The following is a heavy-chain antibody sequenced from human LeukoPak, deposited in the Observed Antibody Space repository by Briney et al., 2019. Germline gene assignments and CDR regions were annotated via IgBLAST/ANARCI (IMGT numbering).Heavy chain of an antibody. CDR3: ARVVGCGGDCYSGISDY. CDR1: GYTFTNYA. Sequence: ASVKVSCKASGYTFTNYAMNWVRQAPGQGLEGMGWINTNTGNPTYAQGFTGRFVFSLDTSVSTAYLQISSLKAEDTAVYYCARVVGCGGDCYSGISDYWGQGTLVTVSS. V-gene: IGHV7-4-1*02. CDR2: INTNTGNP. D-gene: IGHD2-21*02. J-gene: IGHJ4*02.